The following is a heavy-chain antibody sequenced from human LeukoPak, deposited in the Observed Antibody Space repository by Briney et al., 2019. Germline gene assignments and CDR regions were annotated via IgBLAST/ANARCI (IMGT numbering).Heavy chain of an antibody. CDR3: ARDNTVTNSYWYFDL. CDR2: INQSGST. V-gene: IGHV4-34*01. D-gene: IGHD4-17*01. Sequence: SETLSLTCAVYGGSFSGYYWSWIRQPPGKGLEWIGEINQSGSTNYNPSLKSRVTISVDTSKNQFSLKLSSVTAADTAVYYCARDNTVTNSYWYFDLWGRGTLVTVSS. CDR1: GGSFSGYY. J-gene: IGHJ2*01.